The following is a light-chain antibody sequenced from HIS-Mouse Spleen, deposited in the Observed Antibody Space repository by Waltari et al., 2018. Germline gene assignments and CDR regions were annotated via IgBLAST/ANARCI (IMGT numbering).Light chain of an antibody. Sequence: QSALTQPPSASGSPGQSVTISCTGTSSDGGGYNYFPRYQQHPGKAPKLMIYEVSKRPSGVPDRFSGSKSGNTASLTVSGLQAEDEADYYCSSYAGSNNLVFGGGTKLTVL. CDR2: EVS. V-gene: IGLV2-8*01. CDR3: SSYAGSNNLV. J-gene: IGLJ3*02. CDR1: SSDGGGYNY.